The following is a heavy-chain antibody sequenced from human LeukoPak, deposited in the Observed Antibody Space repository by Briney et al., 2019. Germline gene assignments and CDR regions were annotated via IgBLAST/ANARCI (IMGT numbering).Heavy chain of an antibody. Sequence: SETLSLTCAVYGGSFSGYYWSWIRQPPGKGLEWIGEMNQIGGTDYNPSLKSRVTISVDTSKNQFSLKLSSVTAADTAVYYCARLMIVRYGWFDPWGQGTLVTVSS. CDR2: MNQIGGT. J-gene: IGHJ5*02. CDR3: ARLMIVRYGWFDP. V-gene: IGHV4-34*01. CDR1: GGSFSGYY. D-gene: IGHD3-9*01.